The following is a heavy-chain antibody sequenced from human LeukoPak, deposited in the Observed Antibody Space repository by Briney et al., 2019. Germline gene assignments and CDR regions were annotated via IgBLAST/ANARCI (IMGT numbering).Heavy chain of an antibody. D-gene: IGHD6-13*01. CDR1: GYTFTSYG. V-gene: IGHV1-18*01. CDR2: ISAYNGNT. Sequence: GASVKVSCKASGYTFTSYGISWVRQAPGQGPEWMGWISAYNGNTNYAQKLQGRVTMTTDTSTSTAYMELRSLRSDDTAVYYCARVGSIAAAVYYFDYWGQGTLVTVSS. CDR3: ARVGSIAAAVYYFDY. J-gene: IGHJ4*02.